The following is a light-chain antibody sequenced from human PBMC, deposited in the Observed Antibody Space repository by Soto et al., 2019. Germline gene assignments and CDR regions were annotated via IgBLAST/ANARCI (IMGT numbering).Light chain of an antibody. V-gene: IGKV1-5*01. CDR3: QQHNSYWT. J-gene: IGKJ1*01. Sequence: DIQMTQSPSTLSASVGDRVTITCRASHSISSWLAWYQQKPGKAPNLLIYAASTLESGVPSRFSGSGSGTEFTLTISSLQPDDFATYYCQQHNSYWTFGQGTKVDIK. CDR1: HSISSW. CDR2: AAS.